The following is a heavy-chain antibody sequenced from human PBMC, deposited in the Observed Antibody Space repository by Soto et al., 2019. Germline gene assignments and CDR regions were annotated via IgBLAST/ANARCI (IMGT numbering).Heavy chain of an antibody. CDR3: ARASRRWYSSGSLFDY. D-gene: IGHD6-19*01. CDR2: INHSGST. CDR1: GGSFSGYY. V-gene: IGHV4-34*01. Sequence: QVQLQQWGAGLLKPSETLSLTCAVYGGSFSGYYWSWIRQPPGKGLDWIGEINHSGSTNYNPSLKSRVTISVDTSKNQFSLKLSSVTAADTAVYYCARASRRWYSSGSLFDYWGQGTLVTVSS. J-gene: IGHJ4*02.